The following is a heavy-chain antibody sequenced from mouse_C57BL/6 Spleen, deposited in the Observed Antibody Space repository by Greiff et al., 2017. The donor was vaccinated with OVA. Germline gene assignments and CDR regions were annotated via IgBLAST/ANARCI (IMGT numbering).Heavy chain of an antibody. CDR3: AIEPLITTVVEREDYAMDY. Sequence: QVQLQQSDAELVKPGASVKISCKVSGYTFTDHTIHWMKQRPEQGLEWIGYIYPRDGSTKYNEKFKGKATLTADKSSSTAYMKLNSLTSEDLAVYYCAIEPLITTVVEREDYAMDYWGQGTSVTVSS. CDR1: GYTFTDHT. D-gene: IGHD1-1*01. CDR2: IYPRDGST. J-gene: IGHJ4*01. V-gene: IGHV1-78*01.